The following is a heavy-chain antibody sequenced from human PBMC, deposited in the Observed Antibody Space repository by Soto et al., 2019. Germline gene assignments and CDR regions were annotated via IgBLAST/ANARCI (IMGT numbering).Heavy chain of an antibody. Sequence: QVQLVESGGGVVQPGRSLRLSCAASGFNFNSYGMHWVRQAPGKGLEWVAVISYDGSNQDYADSVKGRFTISRDNSKNTLYLQMNSLRAEDTAVFYCAKVLSHYFEYIWGSYDYWGQGTLVTVSS. J-gene: IGHJ4*02. CDR2: ISYDGSNQ. CDR1: GFNFNSYG. CDR3: AKVLSHYFEYIWGSYDY. D-gene: IGHD3-16*01. V-gene: IGHV3-30*18.